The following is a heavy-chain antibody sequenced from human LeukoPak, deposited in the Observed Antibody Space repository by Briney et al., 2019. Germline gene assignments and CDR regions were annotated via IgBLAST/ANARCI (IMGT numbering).Heavy chain of an antibody. CDR2: IRSDGSNE. CDR1: GFTFSIYG. Sequence: GGSLRLSCAASGFTFSIYGMHWVRQAPGKGLEWVAVIRSDGSNEYYAESVKGRFTISRDNSKNTLYLQMNSLRAEDTAVYYCAKDQYYDFWSGTFDYWGQGTLVTVSP. CDR3: AKDQYYDFWSGTFDY. J-gene: IGHJ4*02. D-gene: IGHD3-3*01. V-gene: IGHV3-30*02.